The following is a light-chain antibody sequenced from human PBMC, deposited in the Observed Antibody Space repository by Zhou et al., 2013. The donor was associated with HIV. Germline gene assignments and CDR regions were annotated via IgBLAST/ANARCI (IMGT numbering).Light chain of an antibody. CDR3: QQYNTWPYT. CDR2: TAS. J-gene: IGKJ2*01. V-gene: IGKV3-15*01. CDR1: QGLNGD. Sequence: EIVMTQFPATVSVFPGDRATLSCRASQGLNGDLAWYQQKPGQTPRLIIYTASTRATDTPARFSGSGSGTEFTLTISKVQSEDFAVYYCQQYNTWPYTFGLGGPNWRSN.